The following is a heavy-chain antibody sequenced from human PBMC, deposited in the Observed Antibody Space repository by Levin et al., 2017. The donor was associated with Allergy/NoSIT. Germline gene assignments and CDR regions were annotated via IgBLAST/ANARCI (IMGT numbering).Heavy chain of an antibody. Sequence: GGSLRLSCAASGFTFSSYGMHWARRAPGKGLEWVAVIWYDGSKKYYADSVKGRFTISRDNSKNTLYVQMNSLRAEDTAVYYCARGYCSSTRCLAEDYYYYGMDVWGQGTTVTVSS. CDR2: IWYDGSKK. D-gene: IGHD2-2*01. CDR1: GFTFSSYG. V-gene: IGHV3-33*01. J-gene: IGHJ6*02. CDR3: ARGYCSSTRCLAEDYYYYGMDV.